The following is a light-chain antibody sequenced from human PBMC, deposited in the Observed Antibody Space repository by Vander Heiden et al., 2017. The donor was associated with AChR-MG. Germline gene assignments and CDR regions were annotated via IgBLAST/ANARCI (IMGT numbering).Light chain of an antibody. CDR3: NSRDNSGNRV. V-gene: IGLV3-19*01. CDR2: AKT. CDR1: SLRAYY. J-gene: IGLJ3*02. Sequence: SSEVTQDPAVSVALGQTVRITCQGDSLRAYYTSWYQQKPGQAPVLVMYAKTNRPSGIPDRFSGSTAGDTASLTITGAQAEDEADYYGNSRDNSGNRVFGGGTKLTVL.